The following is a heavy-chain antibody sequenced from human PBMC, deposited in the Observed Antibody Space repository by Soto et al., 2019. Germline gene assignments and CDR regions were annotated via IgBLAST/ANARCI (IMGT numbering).Heavy chain of an antibody. D-gene: IGHD2-21*02. Sequence: SETLSLTCTVSGGSISSSSYYWGWIRQPPGKGLEWIGSIYYSGSTYYNPSLKSRVTISVDTSKNQFSLKLNYVTAADTAVYYCARDLWGYCGTDCYPLDVWGQGTTVTVSS. V-gene: IGHV4-39*07. CDR1: GGSISSSSYY. CDR2: IYYSGST. CDR3: ARDLWGYCGTDCYPLDV. J-gene: IGHJ6*02.